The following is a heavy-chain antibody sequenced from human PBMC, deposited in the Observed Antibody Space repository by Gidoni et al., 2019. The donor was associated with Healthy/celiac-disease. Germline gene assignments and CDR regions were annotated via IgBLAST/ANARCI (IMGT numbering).Heavy chain of an antibody. CDR2: ISSSSSYT. D-gene: IGHD5-18*01. Sequence: EVQLVETGGGLVKPGGSLRLSCAAPGFTFSSYSLNGVRQAPGKGLEWVSSISSSSSYTYYADSVKGRFTISRDNAKNSLYLQMNSLRAEDTAVYYCAKARGRIQLWSQGGAFDIWGQGTMVTVSS. CDR1: GFTFSSYS. CDR3: AKARGRIQLWSQGGAFDI. J-gene: IGHJ3*02. V-gene: IGHV3-21*01.